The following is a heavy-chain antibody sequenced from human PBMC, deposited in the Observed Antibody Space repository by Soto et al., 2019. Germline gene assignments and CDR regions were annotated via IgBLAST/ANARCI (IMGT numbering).Heavy chain of an antibody. CDR3: ARSDRGGFDI. CDR1: GGTLSNGT. D-gene: IGHD2-15*01. CDR2: IIPILGIA. J-gene: IGHJ3*02. Sequence: QVQLVQSGAEVKKPGSSVKVSCKASGGTLSNGTISWVRQAPGQGLEWMGRIIPILGIANYAQKFQGRVTITADKSTSTAYMEPSSLRAEDTAVFYCARSDRGGFDIWGQDTMVTVSS. V-gene: IGHV1-69*02.